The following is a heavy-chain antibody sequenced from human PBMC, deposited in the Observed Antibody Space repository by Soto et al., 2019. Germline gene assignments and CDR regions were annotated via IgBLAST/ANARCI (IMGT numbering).Heavy chain of an antibody. CDR3: AKIFRTSCVFPIDF. CDR2: ISDSGGST. CDR1: GFTFSSYA. V-gene: IGHV3-23*01. Sequence: EVQLLESGGGLVQPGGSLRVSCAASGFTFSSYAMSWVRKAPGKGLEWVSTISDSGGSTYYADSVKGRFTISRDNSKNTMYLQMNSLRAEDTAVYYCAKIFRTSCVFPIDFWGQGTLVTVSS. D-gene: IGHD2-2*01. J-gene: IGHJ4*02.